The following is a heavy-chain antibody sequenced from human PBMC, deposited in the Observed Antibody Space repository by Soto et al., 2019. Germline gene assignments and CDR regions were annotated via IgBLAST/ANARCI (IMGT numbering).Heavy chain of an antibody. CDR1: GGSISSGDYY. Sequence: PSETLSLTCTVSGGSISSGDYYWSWIRQPPGKGLEWIGYIYYSGSTYYNPSLKSRVTISVDTSKNQFSLKLSSVTAADKAVYYCARSPHIAAAGQFDYWGKGTLVTVSS. CDR2: IYYSGST. D-gene: IGHD6-13*01. V-gene: IGHV4-30-4*01. CDR3: ARSPHIAAAGQFDY. J-gene: IGHJ4*02.